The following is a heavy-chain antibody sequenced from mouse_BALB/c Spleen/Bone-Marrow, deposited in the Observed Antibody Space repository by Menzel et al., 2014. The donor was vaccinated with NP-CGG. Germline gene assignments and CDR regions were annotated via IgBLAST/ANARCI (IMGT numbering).Heavy chain of an antibody. Sequence: DVKLVESGGGLVKPGGSLKLSCAASGFTFSDYYMYWVRQTPEKRLEWVATISDGGSYTYYPDSVKGRFTISRDNAKNXLYLQMSSLKSEDTAMYYCARVSYDYFDYWGQGTTLTVSS. CDR1: GFTFSDYY. V-gene: IGHV5-4*02. D-gene: IGHD2-4*01. J-gene: IGHJ2*01. CDR3: ARVSYDYFDY. CDR2: ISDGGSYT.